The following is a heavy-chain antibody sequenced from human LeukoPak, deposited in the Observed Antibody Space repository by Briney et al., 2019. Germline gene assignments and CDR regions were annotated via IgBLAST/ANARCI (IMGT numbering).Heavy chain of an antibody. D-gene: IGHD2-15*01. CDR3: ARDAHCSGGTCYSKGFDP. V-gene: IGHV4-59*01. CDR2: IYHSGST. J-gene: IGHJ5*02. Sequence: SETLSLTCTAAGGSIISYYWSWIRQSPGKGLEWIGYIYHSGSTGYNPSLKSRVTISVDTSKNQFSLKLISVTAADTAVYYCARDAHCSGGTCYSKGFDPWGQGSLVTVSS. CDR1: GGSIISYY.